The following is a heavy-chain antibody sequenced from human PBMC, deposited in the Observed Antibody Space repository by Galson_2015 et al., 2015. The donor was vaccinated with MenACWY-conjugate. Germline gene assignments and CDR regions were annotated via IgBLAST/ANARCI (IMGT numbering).Heavy chain of an antibody. Sequence: SLRLSCAASGFTFSSYAISWVRQAPGKGLEWVSAISGSGGSTYYADSVKGRFTISRDNSKNTLYLQMNSLRAEDTAVYYCAKDGAAVEGYFDYWGLGTLVTVSS. J-gene: IGHJ4*02. CDR3: AKDGAAVEGYFDY. D-gene: IGHD6-13*01. CDR1: GFTFSSYA. CDR2: ISGSGGST. V-gene: IGHV3-23*01.